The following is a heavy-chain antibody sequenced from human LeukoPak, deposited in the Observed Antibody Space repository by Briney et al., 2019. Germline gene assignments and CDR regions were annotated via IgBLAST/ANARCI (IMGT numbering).Heavy chain of an antibody. CDR2: IKQDGSEK. Sequence: PGGSLRPSCAASGFTFSSYWMSWVRQAPGKGLEWVANIKQDGSEKYYVDSVKGRFTISRDNAKNSLYLQMNSLRAEDTAVYYCARDQGDSTLDYWGQGTLVTVSS. V-gene: IGHV3-7*01. D-gene: IGHD2-21*02. J-gene: IGHJ4*02. CDR1: GFTFSSYW. CDR3: ARDQGDSTLDY.